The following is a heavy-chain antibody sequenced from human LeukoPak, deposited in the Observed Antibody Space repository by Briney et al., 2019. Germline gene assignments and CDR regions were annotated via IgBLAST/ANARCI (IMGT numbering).Heavy chain of an antibody. CDR2: IRYDGSNK. Sequence: GGSLRLSCAAPGFTFSSYGMHWVRQAPGKGLEWMAFIRYDGSNKYYADSVKGRFTISRDNSKNTLYLQMNSLRAEDTAVYYCAKVEDHDILTGYWDYYYYMDVWGKGTTVTISS. CDR3: AKVEDHDILTGYWDYYYYMDV. CDR1: GFTFSSYG. D-gene: IGHD3-9*01. V-gene: IGHV3-30*02. J-gene: IGHJ6*03.